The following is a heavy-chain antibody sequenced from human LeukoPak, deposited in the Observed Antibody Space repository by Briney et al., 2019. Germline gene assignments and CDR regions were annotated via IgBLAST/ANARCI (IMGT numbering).Heavy chain of an antibody. CDR3: ARDPRCSSTSCYGVDYFDY. CDR2: IWFDGSNK. J-gene: IGHJ4*02. Sequence: PGRSLRLSCAASGFTFSSYGMHWVRQAPGKGLEWEAVIWFDGSNKYSADSVKGRFTISRDNSKNMLYLQMNSLIAEDTAVYYCARDPRCSSTSCYGVDYFDYWGQGTLVTVSS. D-gene: IGHD2-2*01. CDR1: GFTFSSYG. V-gene: IGHV3-33*01.